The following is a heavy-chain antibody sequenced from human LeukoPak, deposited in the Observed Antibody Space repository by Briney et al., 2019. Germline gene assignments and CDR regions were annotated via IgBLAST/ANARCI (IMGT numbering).Heavy chain of an antibody. D-gene: IGHD5-18*01. CDR2: ISLSSTTI. V-gene: IGHV3-48*01. CDR1: GFTFSIYN. J-gene: IGHJ4*02. CDR3: ARDSDSNFDY. Sequence: GGSLRLSCVASGFTFSIYNMNWVRQAPGKGLEWVSYISLSSTTIYYADSVKGRFTISRDNAKNSLYLQMNSLRAEDTAVYYRARDSDSNFDYWGQGTLVTVSS.